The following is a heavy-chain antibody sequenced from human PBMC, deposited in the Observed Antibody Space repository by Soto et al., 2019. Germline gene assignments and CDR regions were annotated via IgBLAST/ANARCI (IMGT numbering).Heavy chain of an antibody. Sequence: EVQLVESGGGLVQPGRSLRLSCAASGFTFDDYAMHWVRQAPGKGLEWVSGISWNSDKIAYADSVKGRFTISRDNAKNSLHLQMNSLRAEDTALYYCAKATGGYGDYDFDYWGQGTLVTVSS. CDR1: GFTFDDYA. J-gene: IGHJ4*02. CDR2: ISWNSDKI. D-gene: IGHD4-17*01. CDR3: AKATGGYGDYDFDY. V-gene: IGHV3-9*01.